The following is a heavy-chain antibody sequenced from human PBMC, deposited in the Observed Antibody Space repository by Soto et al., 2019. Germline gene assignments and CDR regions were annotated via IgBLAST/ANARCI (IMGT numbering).Heavy chain of an antibody. V-gene: IGHV4-39*01. CDR1: GGSISSSSYY. CDR3: ARSEFDDYIWGSYKEYYLDY. Sequence: SETLSLTCTVSGGSISSSSYYWGWIRQPPGKGLERIGSIYYSGSTYYNPSLKSRVTISVDTSKNQFSLKLSSVTAADTAVYYCARSEFDDYIWGSYKEYYLDYWGQGTLVTVSS. D-gene: IGHD3-16*01. CDR2: IYYSGST. J-gene: IGHJ4*02.